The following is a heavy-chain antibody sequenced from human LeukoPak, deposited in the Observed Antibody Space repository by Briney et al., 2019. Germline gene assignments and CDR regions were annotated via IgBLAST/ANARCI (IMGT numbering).Heavy chain of an antibody. D-gene: IGHD3-22*01. J-gene: IGHJ1*01. CDR1: GFTFSNYE. Sequence: GGSLRLSCSASGFTFSNYEMNWVRQAPGKGLEWVSYIASSGSTIYYADSVKGRFTISRDNAKSSLYLQMNSLRTDDTAVYYCATSRGYFFRWFQHWGQGTLVTVSS. CDR2: IASSGSTI. CDR3: ATSRGYFFRWFQH. V-gene: IGHV3-48*03.